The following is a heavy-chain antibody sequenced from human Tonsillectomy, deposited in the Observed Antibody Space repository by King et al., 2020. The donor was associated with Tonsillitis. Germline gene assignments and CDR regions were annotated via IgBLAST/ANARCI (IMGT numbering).Heavy chain of an antibody. Sequence: QLVQSGAEVKKPGASVKVSCKASGYTFTGYYMQWVRQAPGQGLEWIGWINPYSGGTNSAQNFQGRVTMTRDTSISTAYMELSRLRSDDTAVYYCARVVYCGGDCRRNYYYGMDVWGQGTTVTVSS. CDR1: GYTFTGYY. CDR2: INPYSGGT. CDR3: ARVVYCGGDCRRNYYYGMDV. J-gene: IGHJ6*02. D-gene: IGHD2-21*02. V-gene: IGHV1-2*02.